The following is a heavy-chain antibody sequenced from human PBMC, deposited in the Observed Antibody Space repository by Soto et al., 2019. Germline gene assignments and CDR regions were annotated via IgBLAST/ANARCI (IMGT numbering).Heavy chain of an antibody. J-gene: IGHJ4*02. CDR3: ATDPTVTTLGVDY. D-gene: IGHD4-17*01. CDR1: GFTFSSYA. V-gene: IGHV3-23*01. CDR2: ISGSGGST. Sequence: EVPLLESGGGLVQPGGSLRLSCAASGFTFSSYAMSWVRQAPGKGLELFSAISGSGGSTYYADSVKGRFTISRDNSKNTLYLQMNSLSAEDTAVYYCATDPTVTTLGVDYWGQGTLVTVSA.